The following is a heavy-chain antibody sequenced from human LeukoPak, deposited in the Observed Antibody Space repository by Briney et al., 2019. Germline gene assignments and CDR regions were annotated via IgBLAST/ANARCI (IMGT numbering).Heavy chain of an antibody. Sequence: SETLSLTCTVSGGSISNKYWSWIRQPPGKGLEWIGYIYYSGSTNYNPSLKSRVTISVDTSKNQFSLKLSSVTAADTAVYYCVRGIVGANYFDYWGQGNPGHRLL. CDR1: GGSISNKY. CDR2: IYYSGST. V-gene: IGHV4-59*01. CDR3: VRGIVGANYFDY. D-gene: IGHD1-26*01. J-gene: IGHJ4*02.